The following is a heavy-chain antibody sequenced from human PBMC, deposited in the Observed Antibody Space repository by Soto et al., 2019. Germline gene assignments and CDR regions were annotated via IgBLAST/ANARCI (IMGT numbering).Heavy chain of an antibody. J-gene: IGHJ4*02. CDR1: GYTFTSYG. CDR2: ISAYNGNT. Sequence: ASVKVSCKASGYTFTSYGISWVRQAPGQGLEWMGWISAYNGNTNYAQKLQGRVTMTTDTSTSTAYMELRSLRSDDTAVYYCARGSDEEAIAVAGTLDYWRQGTLVTVSS. D-gene: IGHD6-19*01. CDR3: ARGSDEEAIAVAGTLDY. V-gene: IGHV1-18*01.